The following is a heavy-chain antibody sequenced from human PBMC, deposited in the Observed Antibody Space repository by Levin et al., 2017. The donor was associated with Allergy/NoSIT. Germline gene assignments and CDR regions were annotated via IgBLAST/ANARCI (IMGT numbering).Heavy chain of an antibody. V-gene: IGHV4-59*08. J-gene: IGHJ3*01. D-gene: IGHD6-6*01. CDR1: GGSISTYY. Sequence: GSLRLSCTVSGGSISTYYWTWIRQPPGKGLEWIGYVYYSGNTNYNPSLQGRVTISVDTSKNHLSLRLNSVTAADTAVYYCARRVAARPMYAFDVWGQGTMVTVSS. CDR2: VYYSGNT. CDR3: ARRVAARPMYAFDV.